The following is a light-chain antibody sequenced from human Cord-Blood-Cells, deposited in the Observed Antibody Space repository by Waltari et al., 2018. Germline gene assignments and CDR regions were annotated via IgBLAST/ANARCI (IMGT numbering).Light chain of an antibody. CDR3: QQSYSTRYT. Sequence: DIQMTQSPSSLSASVGDRVTITCRASQSISSYLNWYQQKPGKAPKLLIYAASSLQSGVPSRFSGSGSGTDFTLTISSLQPEDFATYYCQQSYSTRYT. V-gene: IGKV1-39*01. CDR2: AAS. J-gene: IGKJ2*01. CDR1: QSISSY.